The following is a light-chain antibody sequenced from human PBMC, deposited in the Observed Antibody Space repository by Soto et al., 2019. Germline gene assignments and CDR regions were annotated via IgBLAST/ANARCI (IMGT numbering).Light chain of an antibody. J-gene: IGLJ3*02. CDR1: TGAVTSGHY. V-gene: IGLV7-46*01. CDR3: LLSYSGADWV. Sequence: QAVVTQEPSLTVSPGGTVTLTCGSSTGAVTSGHYPYWFQQKPGQAPRTLIYDTSNKHSWTPVRFSGSLLGGKAALTLSGAQPEDEAEYYCLLSYSGADWVFGGGTKLTVL. CDR2: DTS.